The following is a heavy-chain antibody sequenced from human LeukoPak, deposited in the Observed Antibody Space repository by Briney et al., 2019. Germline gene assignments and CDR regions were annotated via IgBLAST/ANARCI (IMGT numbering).Heavy chain of an antibody. CDR2: ISSSSSYI. Sequence: GGSLRLSCAASGFTFSSYSMSWVRQAPGKGLEWVSSISSSSSYIYYADSVKGRFTISRDNAKNSLYLQMNSLRAEDTAVYYCARDYYDSSGYYLSNYWGQGTLVTVSS. V-gene: IGHV3-21*01. CDR1: GFTFSSYS. D-gene: IGHD3-22*01. J-gene: IGHJ4*02. CDR3: ARDYYDSSGYYLSNY.